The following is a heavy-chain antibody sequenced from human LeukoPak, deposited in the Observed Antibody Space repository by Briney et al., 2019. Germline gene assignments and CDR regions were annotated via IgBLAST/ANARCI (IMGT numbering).Heavy chain of an antibody. J-gene: IGHJ4*02. CDR1: GYTFTGYY. D-gene: IGHD6-13*01. CDR2: INPNSGGT. Sequence: ASVKVSCKASGYTFTGYYMHWVRQAPGQGLEWMGWINPNSGGTNYAQKFQGRVTMTRDTSISTAYMELRSLRSDDTAMYYCAGEGIRIAAAGTIDYWGQGTLVTVSS. CDR3: AGEGIRIAAAGTIDY. V-gene: IGHV1-2*02.